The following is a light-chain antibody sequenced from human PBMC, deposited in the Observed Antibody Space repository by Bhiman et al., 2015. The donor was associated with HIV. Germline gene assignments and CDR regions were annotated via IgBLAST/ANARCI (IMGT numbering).Light chain of an antibody. J-gene: IGLJ2*01. CDR2: DVS. CDR1: TSDVGGYNY. CDR3: SSYASSGPSHVI. Sequence: QSALTQPASVSGSPGQSITISCTGTTSDVGGYNYVSWYQQHPGKGPKLMIYDVSNRPSGVSNRFSGSKSGNTASLTISELQAEDEADYYCSSYASSGPSHVIFGGGTKLTVL. V-gene: IGLV2-14*03.